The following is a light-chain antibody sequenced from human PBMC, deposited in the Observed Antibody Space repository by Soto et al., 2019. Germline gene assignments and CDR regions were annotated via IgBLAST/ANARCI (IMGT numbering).Light chain of an antibody. V-gene: IGKV3D-15*01. CDR3: QQYNNWLST. CDR1: QSVSSN. J-gene: IGKJ1*01. Sequence: EIVMTHSPATLSVSPVERATLSFSSSQSVSSNLAWYQQKPGQAPRLLIYDASNRATGIPARFSGSGSETDFTLTISSLEPEDSAVYYCQQYNNWLSTFGQGTKVDNK. CDR2: DAS.